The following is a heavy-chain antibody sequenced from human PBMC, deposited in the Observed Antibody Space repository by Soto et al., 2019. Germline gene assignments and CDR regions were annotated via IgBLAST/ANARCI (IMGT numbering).Heavy chain of an antibody. J-gene: IGHJ6*02. CDR2: INAGNGNT. D-gene: IGHD6-13*01. CDR1: GYTFTSYA. Sequence: GASVKVSCKVSGYTFTSYAMHWVRQAPGQRLEWMGWINAGNGNTKYSQKFQGRVTITRDTSASTAYMELSSLRSEDTAVYYCARDLLPGSSTYYYYYGMDVWGQGTTVTVSS. CDR3: ARDLLPGSSTYYYYYGMDV. V-gene: IGHV1-3*01.